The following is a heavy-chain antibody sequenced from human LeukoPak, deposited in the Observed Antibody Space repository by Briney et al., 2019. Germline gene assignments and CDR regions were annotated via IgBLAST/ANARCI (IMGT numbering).Heavy chain of an antibody. CDR2: ISSSSSYI. D-gene: IGHD3-10*01. CDR1: GFTFSSYS. Sequence: PGGSLRLSCAASGFTFSSYSMNWVRQTPGKGLEWVSSISSSSSYIYYADSVKGRFTISRDNAKNSLYLQMNSLRAEDTAVYYCTKVGSSWGFGDYWGQGTLVTVSS. V-gene: IGHV3-21*04. J-gene: IGHJ4*02. CDR3: TKVGSSWGFGDY.